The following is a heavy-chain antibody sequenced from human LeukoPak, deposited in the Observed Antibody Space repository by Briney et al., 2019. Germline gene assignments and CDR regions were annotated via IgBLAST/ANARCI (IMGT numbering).Heavy chain of an antibody. CDR1: GYTFIGDY. CDR2: INPNSGGT. CDR3: ARVLTRGSSGWLSDFDY. D-gene: IGHD6-19*01. V-gene: IGHV1-2*02. Sequence: ASVKVSCKASGYTFIGDYMHWVRQARGQGLEWMGWINPNSGGTNYAQKFQGRVTMTRDTSISTAYMELSRLRSDDTAVYYCARVLTRGSSGWLSDFDYWGQGTLVTVSS. J-gene: IGHJ4*02.